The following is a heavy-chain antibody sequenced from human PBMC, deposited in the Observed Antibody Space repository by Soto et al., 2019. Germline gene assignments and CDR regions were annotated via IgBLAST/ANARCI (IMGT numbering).Heavy chain of an antibody. CDR2: ISPRDSDT. V-gene: IGHV5-51*01. CDR3: ARLMVVAAPAGWFDP. CDR1: GYTFTTDW. J-gene: IGHJ5*02. Sequence: EVQLVQSGAEVKKPGDSLKISCKASGYTFTTDWIGWVRQKPGKGLKWMGFISPRDSDTRYSPSFESQVTISADKCINTGYLQWSSLKVSDTAMYYCARLMVVAAPAGWFDPWGQGTLVTVS. D-gene: IGHD2-15*01.